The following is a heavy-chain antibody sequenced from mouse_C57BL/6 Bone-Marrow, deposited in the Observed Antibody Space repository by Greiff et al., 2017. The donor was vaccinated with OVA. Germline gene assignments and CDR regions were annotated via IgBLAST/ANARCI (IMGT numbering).Heavy chain of an antibody. CDR1: GYTFTSYG. CDR2: IYPRSGNT. D-gene: IGHD2-4*01. Sequence: VQLQQSGAELARPGASVKLSCKASGYTFTSYGISWVKQRTGQGLEWIGEIYPRSGNTYYNEKFKSKATLTVDTSSSTAYMQLSSLTSEDSAVYYCAREGLRRSSHWYFDVWGTGTTVTVSS. V-gene: IGHV1-81*01. J-gene: IGHJ1*03. CDR3: AREGLRRSSHWYFDV.